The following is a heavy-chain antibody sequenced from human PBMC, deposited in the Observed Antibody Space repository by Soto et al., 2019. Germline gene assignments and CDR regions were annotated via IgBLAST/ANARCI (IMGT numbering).Heavy chain of an antibody. D-gene: IGHD6-13*01. V-gene: IGHV3-21*06. CDR1: GFTFSSYS. Sequence: RLSCAASGFTFSSYSMDWVRQAPGKGLEWVSSISSSSSYIYYADSVKGRFTISRDNAKNSLYLQMNSLRAEDTDVYYCASARRAAAGTTYGGQGTMVTVSS. CDR2: ISSSSSYI. CDR3: ASARRAAAGTTY. J-gene: IGHJ4*02.